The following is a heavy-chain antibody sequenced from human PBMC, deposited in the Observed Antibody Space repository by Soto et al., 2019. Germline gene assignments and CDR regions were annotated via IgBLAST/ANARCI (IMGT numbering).Heavy chain of an antibody. CDR1: GGSISSYY. J-gene: IGHJ3*02. Sequence: SETLSLTCTVSGGSISSYYWSWIRQPPGKGLEWIGYIYYSGSTNYNPSLKSRVTISVDTSKNQFSLKLSSVTAADTAVYYCARDRVGAFDIWGQGTMVTVSS. CDR2: IYYSGST. V-gene: IGHV4-59*01. D-gene: IGHD1-26*01. CDR3: ARDRVGAFDI.